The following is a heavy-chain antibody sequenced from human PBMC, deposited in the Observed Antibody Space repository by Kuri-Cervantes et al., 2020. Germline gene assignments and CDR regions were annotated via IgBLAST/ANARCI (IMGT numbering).Heavy chain of an antibody. CDR2: IGTAGDT. Sequence: LSLTCAASGFTFSSYDMHWVRQSTGKGLEWVSAIGTAGDTYYPGSVKGRFTISRENAKNSLYLQMNSLRDEDTAVYYCARLPYYYYGMDVWGQGTTVTVSS. J-gene: IGHJ6*02. CDR1: GFTFSSYD. V-gene: IGHV3-13*01. CDR3: ARLPYYYYGMDV.